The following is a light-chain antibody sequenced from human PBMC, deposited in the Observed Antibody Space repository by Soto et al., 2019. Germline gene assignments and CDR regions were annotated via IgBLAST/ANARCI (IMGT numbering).Light chain of an antibody. J-gene: IGKJ2*01. V-gene: IGKV3-15*01. CDR1: QSVSSN. Sequence: EIVMTQSPATLSVSPGERATLSCRASQSVSSNLAWYQQKPGQAPRLLIYGASTRATGIPARFSGSGSGTEFTLTISILQSEDFAVYYCQQYNNWPPFMYTFGQGTKLEIK. CDR2: GAS. CDR3: QQYNNWPPFMYT.